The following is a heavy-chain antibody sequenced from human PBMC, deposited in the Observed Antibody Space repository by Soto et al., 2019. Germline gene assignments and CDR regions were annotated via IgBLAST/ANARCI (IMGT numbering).Heavy chain of an antibody. J-gene: IGHJ4*02. CDR2: IYYSGST. CDR1: GGSISSYY. D-gene: IGHD6-13*01. CDR3: ARAAAAAGISADFDY. Sequence: SETLSLTCTVSGGSISSYYWSWIRQPPGKGLEWIGYIYYSGSTNYNPSLKSRVTISVDTSKNQFSLKLSSVTAADTAVYYCARAAAAAGISADFDYWGQGTLVTVSS. V-gene: IGHV4-59*01.